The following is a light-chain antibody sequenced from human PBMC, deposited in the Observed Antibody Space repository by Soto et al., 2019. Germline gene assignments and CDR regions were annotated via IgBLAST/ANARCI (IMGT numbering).Light chain of an antibody. V-gene: IGKV1-39*01. Sequence: DIQMTQSPSSLSASVGDRVTITCRASQSISNSVNWYQQKPGKAPKLLISAASRLQSGVPSRFIGSGSGTDFTLTITSLQPEDFASYYWQQGYSTPADTFGQGTKLEIK. CDR1: QSISNS. CDR2: AAS. J-gene: IGKJ2*01. CDR3: QQGYSTPADT.